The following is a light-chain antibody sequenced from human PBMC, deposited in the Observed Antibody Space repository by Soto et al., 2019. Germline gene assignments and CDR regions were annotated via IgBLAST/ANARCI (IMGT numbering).Light chain of an antibody. CDR2: EVS. Sequence: QSALTQPPSASGSPGQSVTMSCTGTSSDVGGYNYVSWYQQYPGKAPKLMIYEVSKRPSGVPDRFSGSKSGITASLTVSGLQTEDEADYYCSSYTGSNNYVFGPGTKVTVL. J-gene: IGLJ1*01. CDR3: SSYTGSNNYV. CDR1: SSDVGGYNY. V-gene: IGLV2-8*01.